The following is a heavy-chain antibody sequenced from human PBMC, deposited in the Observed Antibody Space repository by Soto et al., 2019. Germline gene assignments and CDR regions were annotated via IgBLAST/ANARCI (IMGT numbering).Heavy chain of an antibody. Sequence: GGSLRLSCAASGFTFSSYSMNWVRQAPGKGLEWVSYISSSSSTIYYADSVKGRFTISRDNAKNSLYLQMNSLRDEDTAVYYCARDRRRYCSGGSCYIDAFDIWGQGTMVTVS. D-gene: IGHD2-15*01. J-gene: IGHJ3*02. CDR3: ARDRRRYCSGGSCYIDAFDI. V-gene: IGHV3-48*02. CDR1: GFTFSSYS. CDR2: ISSSSSTI.